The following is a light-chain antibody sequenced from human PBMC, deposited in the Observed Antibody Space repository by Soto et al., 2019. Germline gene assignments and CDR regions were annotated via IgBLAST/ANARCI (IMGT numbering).Light chain of an antibody. J-gene: IGKJ4*01. CDR3: QHYNEWPLT. CDR2: FAS. V-gene: IGKV3-15*01. Sequence: EIVMTQSPATLSVSPGERATLSCRASQSVSNNFAWYQQKPGQAPRLLVYFASTRATGIPARFSGSGSGTEFTLTIGSLQSEDFAVYYCQHYNEWPLTFGGGTKVETK. CDR1: QSVSNN.